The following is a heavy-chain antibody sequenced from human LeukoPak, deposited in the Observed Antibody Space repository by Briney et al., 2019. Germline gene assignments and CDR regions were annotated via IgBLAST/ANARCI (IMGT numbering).Heavy chain of an antibody. CDR1: DGSISSYY. V-gene: IGHV4-59*01. CDR2: IYYSGST. D-gene: IGHD2-15*01. J-gene: IGHJ4*02. CDR3: ARVDCSGGSCHTPV. Sequence: SETLSLTCTVSDGSISSYYWSWIRQPPGKGLEWIGYIYYSGSTNYNPSLKSRVTISVDTSKNQFSLKLSSVTAADTAVYYCARVDCSGGSCHTPVWGQGTLVTVSS.